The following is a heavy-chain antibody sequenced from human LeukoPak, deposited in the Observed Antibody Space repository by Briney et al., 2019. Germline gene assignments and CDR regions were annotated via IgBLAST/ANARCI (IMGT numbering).Heavy chain of an antibody. CDR1: GYTFTGYY. V-gene: IGHV1-2*02. CDR3: ARQGGSSLNFDY. CDR2: INPNSGDT. D-gene: IGHD1-26*01. Sequence: ASVKVSCKASGYTFTGYYIHWVRQAPGQGLEWMGWINPNSGDTSHAQRFQDRVTMTRDMSTSTAYMDLSMPTSDETALYYCARQGGSSLNFDYWGQGTLVTVSS. J-gene: IGHJ4*02.